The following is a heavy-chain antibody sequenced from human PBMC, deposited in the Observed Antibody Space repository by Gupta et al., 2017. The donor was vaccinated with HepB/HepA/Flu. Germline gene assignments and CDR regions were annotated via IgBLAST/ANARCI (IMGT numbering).Heavy chain of an antibody. CDR2: IWYDGSNK. D-gene: IGHD3-22*01. Sequence: GLEWVAVIWYDGSNKYYADSVKGRFTISRDNSKNTLDLQMNSLRVEDTAVYYCARWYDNKCMDVWGKGTTVTVSS. CDR3: ARWYDNKCMDV. J-gene: IGHJ6*03. V-gene: IGHV3-33*01.